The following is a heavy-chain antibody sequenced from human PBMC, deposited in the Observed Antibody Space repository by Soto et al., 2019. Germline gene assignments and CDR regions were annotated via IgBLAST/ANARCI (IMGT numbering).Heavy chain of an antibody. Sequence: SETLSLTCTVSGGSIRRYYWSWIRQPPGKGLEWIGYIYYSGSTNYNPSLKSRVTISVDTSKNQFSLKLSSVTAADTAVYYCARSVWGSYRYYGWFDPWGQGTLVTVSS. V-gene: IGHV4-59*01. D-gene: IGHD3-16*02. CDR2: IYYSGST. CDR1: GGSIRRYY. CDR3: ARSVWGSYRYYGWFDP. J-gene: IGHJ5*02.